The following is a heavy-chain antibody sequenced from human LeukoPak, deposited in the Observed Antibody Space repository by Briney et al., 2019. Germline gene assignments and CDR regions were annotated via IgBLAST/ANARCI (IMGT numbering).Heavy chain of an antibody. CDR2: IRYDGRNK. D-gene: IGHD3-10*01. CDR1: GFTFSTYG. Sequence: GGSLRLSCAASGFTFSTYGMHWVRQAPGKGLEWVAFIRYDGRNKYYADSVKGRFTISRDNSKNTLYLQMNSLRAEDTAVYYCAKLPWFGEPGFDYWGQGTLVTVSS. V-gene: IGHV3-30*02. CDR3: AKLPWFGEPGFDY. J-gene: IGHJ4*02.